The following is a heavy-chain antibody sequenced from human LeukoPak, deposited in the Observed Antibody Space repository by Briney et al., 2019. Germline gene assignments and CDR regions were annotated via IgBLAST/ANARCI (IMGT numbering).Heavy chain of an antibody. CDR1: GGSFSGYY. CDR3: ARGTYYYDSSGYLYYFDY. V-gene: IGHV4-59*01. CDR2: IYYSGST. J-gene: IGHJ4*02. Sequence: PSETLSLTCAVYGGSFSGYYWSWIRRPPGKGLEWIGYIYYSGSTNYNPSLKSRVTISVDTSKNQFSLKLSSVTAADTAVYYCARGTYYYDSSGYLYYFDYWGQGALVTVSS. D-gene: IGHD3-22*01.